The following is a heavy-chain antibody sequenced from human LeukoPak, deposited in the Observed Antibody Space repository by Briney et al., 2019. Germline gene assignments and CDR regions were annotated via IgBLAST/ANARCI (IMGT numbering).Heavy chain of an antibody. D-gene: IGHD3-16*01. CDR2: IYYSGST. J-gene: IGHJ3*02. CDR3: ASSGNNYDYVWGRLGVAFDI. V-gene: IGHV4-30-4*08. Sequence: SETLSLTCAVYGGSFSGYYWSWIRQPPGKGLEWIGYIYYSGSTYYNPSLKSRVTISVDTSKNQFSLKLSSVTAADTAVYYCASSGNNYDYVWGRLGVAFDIWGQGTMVTVSS. CDR1: GGSFSGYY.